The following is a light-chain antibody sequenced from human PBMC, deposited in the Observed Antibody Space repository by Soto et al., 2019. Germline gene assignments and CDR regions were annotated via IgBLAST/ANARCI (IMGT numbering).Light chain of an antibody. CDR1: QSIITY. J-gene: IGKJ2*01. Sequence: DLQMTQSPSSLSASVGDRVTITCRASQSIITYLNWYQQKPGTAPKLLIYATSSLQSGVPSRFSGSGSGTDFTLTISSLQPEDFATYYCQQSFRTRYTFGQGTKLEIK. V-gene: IGKV1-39*01. CDR2: ATS. CDR3: QQSFRTRYT.